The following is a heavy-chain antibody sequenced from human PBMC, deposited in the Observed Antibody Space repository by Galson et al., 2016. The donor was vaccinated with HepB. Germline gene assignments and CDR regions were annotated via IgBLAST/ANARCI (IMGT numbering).Heavy chain of an antibody. D-gene: IGHD3-9*01. Sequence: SLRLSCAASGFTFRSYGLHWVRQAPGKGLEWVAFIWYDGSKKYYADSVKGRFTISRDNSKNTLYLQMNSLRAEDTAVYYCAKNDILTGYSAFDNWGQGILVTVSS. CDR3: AKNDILTGYSAFDN. CDR2: IWYDGSKK. J-gene: IGHJ4*02. V-gene: IGHV3-30*02. CDR1: GFTFRSYG.